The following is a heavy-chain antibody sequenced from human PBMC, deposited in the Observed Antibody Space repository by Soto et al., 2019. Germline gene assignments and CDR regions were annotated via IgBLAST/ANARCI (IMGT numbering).Heavy chain of an antibody. CDR1: GFTFSSYG. D-gene: IGHD2-2*01. J-gene: IGHJ4*02. CDR3: AKVSVGYCSSTSCYAFDY. Sequence: QVQLVESGGGVVQPGRSLRLSCAASGFTFSSYGMHWVRQAPGKGLEWVAVISYDGSNKYYADSVKGRFTISRDNSKNTLYLQMNSLRAEDTAVYYCAKVSVGYCSSTSCYAFDYWGQGTLVTVSS. CDR2: ISYDGSNK. V-gene: IGHV3-30*18.